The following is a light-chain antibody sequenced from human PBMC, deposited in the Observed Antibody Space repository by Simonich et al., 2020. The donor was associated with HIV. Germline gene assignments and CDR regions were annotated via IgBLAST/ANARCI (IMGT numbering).Light chain of an antibody. V-gene: IGKV1-27*01. Sequence: DIQMTQSPSSLSASVGDRVTITCRASQGISNYLAWYQQKPGKVPKLLIYAASTLQSGVPSRFSGSGSGTDFTLKISRVEAEDVGIYYCMQGIHRPYTFGQGTKLEI. CDR3: MQGIHRPYT. CDR2: AAS. J-gene: IGKJ2*01. CDR1: QGISNY.